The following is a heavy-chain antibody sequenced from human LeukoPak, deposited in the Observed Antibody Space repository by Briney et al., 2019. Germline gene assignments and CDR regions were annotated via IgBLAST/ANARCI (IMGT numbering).Heavy chain of an antibody. CDR1: GGSFSGYY. J-gene: IGHJ4*02. CDR3: AAGSGGRIDY. CDR2: INHSGST. V-gene: IGHV4-34*01. D-gene: IGHD3-10*01. Sequence: SETLSLTCAVYGGSFSGYYWSWIRQPPGKGLEWIGEINHSGSTNYNPSLKSRVTISVDTSKNQFSLKLSSVTAADTAVYYCAAGSGGRIDYWGQGTLVTVSS.